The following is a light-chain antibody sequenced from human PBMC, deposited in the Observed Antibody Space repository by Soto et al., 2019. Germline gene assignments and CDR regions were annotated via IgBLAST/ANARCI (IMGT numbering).Light chain of an antibody. J-gene: IGKJ2*01. CDR1: QSISSY. Sequence: DLQMTQSPSSLSASVGDRVTITCRASQSISSYLNWYQQKPGEAPKLLIYAASSLQSGVPSRFSGSGSGTDFTLTISSLQPEDFATYYCQQSYSTPVTFGQGTKLEIK. CDR2: AAS. V-gene: IGKV1-39*01. CDR3: QQSYSTPVT.